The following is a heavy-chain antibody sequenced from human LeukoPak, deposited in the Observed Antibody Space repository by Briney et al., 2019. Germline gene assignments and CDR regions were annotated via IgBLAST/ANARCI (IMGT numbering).Heavy chain of an antibody. D-gene: IGHD3-22*01. CDR3: AKTYYYDSSGYSLAFDI. Sequence: GGSLRLSCAASGFTFNNYAMSWVRQAPGKGLEWVSTISGGGDSTYHADSVKGRITISRDNSKDTLYLQMNSLRAEDTAVYYCAKTYYYDSSGYSLAFDIWGQGTMVTVSS. CDR1: GFTFNNYA. V-gene: IGHV3-23*01. J-gene: IGHJ3*02. CDR2: ISGGGDST.